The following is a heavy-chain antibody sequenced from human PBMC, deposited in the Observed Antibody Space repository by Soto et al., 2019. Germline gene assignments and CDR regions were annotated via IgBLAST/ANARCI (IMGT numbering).Heavy chain of an antibody. CDR2: IIPTVGST. D-gene: IGHD2-15*01. Sequence: SVKVSCKASGDTFTIFAISWVRQAPGQGLEWMGMIIPTVGSTSYAQRFQGRVTITRDASASTAYMELSSLRSEDTAVYYCARDLGGWPDYWGQGTLVTVSS. CDR3: ARDLGGWPDY. V-gene: IGHV1-69*05. J-gene: IGHJ4*02. CDR1: GDTFTIFA.